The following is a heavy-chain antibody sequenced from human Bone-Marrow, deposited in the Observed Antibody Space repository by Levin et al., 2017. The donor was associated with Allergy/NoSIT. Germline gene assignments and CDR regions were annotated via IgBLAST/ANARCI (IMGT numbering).Heavy chain of an antibody. V-gene: IGHV4-30-2*01. D-gene: IGHD4-17*01. Sequence: SETLSLTCAVSGGSISSSGYSWTWIRQPPGTGLEWIGYMYHGGSTYYNPSLKSRVTISVDRSKNQFSLNLSSVTAADTAVYYCARSGDYGRGCFDYWGQGTLVTVSS. CDR2: MYHGGST. CDR3: ARSGDYGRGCFDY. J-gene: IGHJ4*02. CDR1: GGSISSSGYS.